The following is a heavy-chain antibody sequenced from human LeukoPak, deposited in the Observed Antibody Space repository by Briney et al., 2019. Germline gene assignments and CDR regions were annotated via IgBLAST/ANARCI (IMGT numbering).Heavy chain of an antibody. CDR2: ISSSSSYV. Sequence: GGSLRLSCAASGFTFSSYSMNWVRQAPGKGLEWVSSISSSSSYVYYADSVKGRFTISRDNAKNSLYLQMNSLRAEDTAVYYCASAGIAAAPYWGQGTLVTVSS. CDR1: GFTFSSYS. J-gene: IGHJ4*02. V-gene: IGHV3-21*01. CDR3: ASAGIAAAPY. D-gene: IGHD6-13*01.